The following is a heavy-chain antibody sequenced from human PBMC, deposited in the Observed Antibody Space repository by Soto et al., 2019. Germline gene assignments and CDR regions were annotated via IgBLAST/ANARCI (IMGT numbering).Heavy chain of an antibody. Sequence: PSETLSLTCTVSGGSISSGGYYWSWIRQHPGKGLEWIGYIYYSGSTYYNPSLKSRVTISVDTSKNQFSLKLSSVTAADTAVYYCAKINTAMAPTGIDYWGQGTLVTVSS. CDR3: AKINTAMAPTGIDY. V-gene: IGHV4-31*03. CDR1: GGSISSGGYY. D-gene: IGHD5-18*01. J-gene: IGHJ4*02. CDR2: IYYSGST.